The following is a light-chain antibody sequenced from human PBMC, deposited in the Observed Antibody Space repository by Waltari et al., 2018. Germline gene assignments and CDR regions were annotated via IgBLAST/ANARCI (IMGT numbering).Light chain of an antibody. Sequence: QSALTQPASVSGSPGQSITISCTGTSSDIGSYNLVSWYQQHPGKAPKLLIYEGSKRPSGVSNPFSGSKSGNTASLTISGLQTEDEADYYCCSYAGSSIFVVFGGGTKLTVL. CDR3: CSYAGSSIFVV. V-gene: IGLV2-23*03. CDR2: EGS. CDR1: SSDIGSYNL. J-gene: IGLJ2*01.